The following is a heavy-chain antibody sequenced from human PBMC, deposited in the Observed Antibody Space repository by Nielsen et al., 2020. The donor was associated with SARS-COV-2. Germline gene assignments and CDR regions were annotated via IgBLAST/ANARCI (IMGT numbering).Heavy chain of an antibody. CDR2: ISYDGSSK. CDR1: GFTFSSYA. J-gene: IGHJ4*02. V-gene: IGHV3-30*04. Sequence: GGSLRLSCAASGFTFSSYAMHWVRQAPGKGLEWVAVISYDGSSKYYADSVKGRFTISRDESKNTLYLQMNSLRAEDTAVYYCARDKSYGSGSHFDFWGQGTLVTVSS. D-gene: IGHD3-10*01. CDR3: ARDKSYGSGSHFDF.